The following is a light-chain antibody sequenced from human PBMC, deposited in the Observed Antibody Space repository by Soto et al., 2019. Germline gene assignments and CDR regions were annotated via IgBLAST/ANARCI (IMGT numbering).Light chain of an antibody. Sequence: NRSDVGGYNYVSWYQHHPGKAPKLMIYGVSARPSRVPDRFSGSKSGNTASLTISGLQAEDEADYYCCSYAGTPYLFGTWTKVTVL. CDR3: CSYAGTPYL. J-gene: IGLJ1*01. V-gene: IGLV2-11*01. CDR1: RSDVGGYNY. CDR2: GVS.